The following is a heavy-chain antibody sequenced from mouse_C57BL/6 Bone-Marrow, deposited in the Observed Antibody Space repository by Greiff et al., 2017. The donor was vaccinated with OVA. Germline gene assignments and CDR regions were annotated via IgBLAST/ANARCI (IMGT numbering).Heavy chain of an antibody. V-gene: IGHV1-81*01. CDR1: GYTFTSYG. D-gene: IGHD1-1*01. CDR3: ARGLIRFFDY. Sequence: QVQLQQSGAELARPGASVKLSCKASGYTFTSYGISWVKQRTGQGLEWIGEIYPRSGNTYYNEKFKGKATLTADKSSSTAYMELRSLKSGDSAVYFCARGLIRFFDYWGQGTTLTVSS. CDR2: IYPRSGNT. J-gene: IGHJ2*01.